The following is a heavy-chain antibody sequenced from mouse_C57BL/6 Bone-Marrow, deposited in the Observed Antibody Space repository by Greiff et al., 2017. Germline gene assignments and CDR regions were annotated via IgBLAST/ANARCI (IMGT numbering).Heavy chain of an antibody. CDR2: INPNNGGT. J-gene: IGHJ4*01. CDR3: ASDDYDAMDY. Sequence: VQLQQSGPELVKPGASVKISCKASGYTFTDYYMNWVKQSHGKSLEWIGDINPNNGGTSYNQKFKGKATLTVDKSSSTAYMELRSLTSEDSAVYYCASDDYDAMDYWGQGTSVTVSS. V-gene: IGHV1-26*01. CDR1: GYTFTDYY.